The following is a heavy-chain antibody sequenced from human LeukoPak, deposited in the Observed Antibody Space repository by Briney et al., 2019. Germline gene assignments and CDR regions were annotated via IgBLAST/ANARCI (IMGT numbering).Heavy chain of an antibody. Sequence: PGGSLRLSCAASGFTFSSYSMNWVRQAPGKGLEWVANIKQDGSEKYYVDSVEGRFTISRDNAKNSLYLQMNSLRAEDTAVYYCVRDPSAYCGGDCPDYWGQGTLVTVSS. D-gene: IGHD2-21*02. J-gene: IGHJ4*02. CDR1: GFTFSSYS. V-gene: IGHV3-7*01. CDR3: VRDPSAYCGGDCPDY. CDR2: IKQDGSEK.